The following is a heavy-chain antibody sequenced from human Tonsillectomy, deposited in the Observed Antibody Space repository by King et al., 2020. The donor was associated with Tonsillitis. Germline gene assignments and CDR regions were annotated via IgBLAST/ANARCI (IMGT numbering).Heavy chain of an antibody. CDR1: GYTFTGYY. V-gene: IGHV1-2*07. CDR2: INPNSGGT. D-gene: IGHD2-21*02. CDR3: ASALAYCGGDCYDYYFDY. Sequence: VQLVESGAEVKKPGASVKVSCKASGYTFTGYYMHWVRQAPGQGLEWMGWINPNSGGTNYSHKFQGRVTMTRDTAISTAYMELSRLRSDDTAVYYCASALAYCGGDCYDYYFDYWGQGTLVTVSS. J-gene: IGHJ4*02.